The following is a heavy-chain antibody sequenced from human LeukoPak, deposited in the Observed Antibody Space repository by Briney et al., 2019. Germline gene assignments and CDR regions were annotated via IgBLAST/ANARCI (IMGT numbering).Heavy chain of an antibody. CDR1: GFTFSSYA. CDR3: AKKVQFGVAYNWFDP. D-gene: IGHD3-3*01. V-gene: IGHV3-23*01. CDR2: ISGSGGST. Sequence: PGGSLRLSCAASGFTFSSYAMSWVRQAPGKGLEWVSAISGSGGSTYYADSVKGRFTISRDNSKNTLYLQMNSLRAEDTAVYYCAKKVQFGVAYNWFDPWGQGTLVTVSS. J-gene: IGHJ5*02.